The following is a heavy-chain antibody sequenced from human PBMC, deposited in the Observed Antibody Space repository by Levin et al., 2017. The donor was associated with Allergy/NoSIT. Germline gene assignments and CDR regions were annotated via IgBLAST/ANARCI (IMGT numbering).Heavy chain of an antibody. Sequence: GESLKISCAASGFTFSSYGMHWVRQAPGKGLEWVAVIWYDGSNKYYADSVKGRFTISRDNSKNTLYLQMNSLRAEDTAVYYCAREYDILTGYNPAHRRGIDYWGQGTLVTVSS. CDR2: IWYDGSNK. CDR3: AREYDILTGYNPAHRRGIDY. J-gene: IGHJ4*02. CDR1: GFTFSSYG. V-gene: IGHV3-33*01. D-gene: IGHD3-9*01.